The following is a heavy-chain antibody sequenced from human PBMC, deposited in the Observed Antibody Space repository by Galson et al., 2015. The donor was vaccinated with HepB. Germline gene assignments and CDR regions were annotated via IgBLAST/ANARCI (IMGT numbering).Heavy chain of an antibody. D-gene: IGHD3-3*01. Sequence: SVKVSCKASGYTFTGYYMHWVRQAPGQGLERMGWINPNSGGTNYAQKFQGWVTMTRDTSISTAYMELSRLRSDDTAVYYCARFGLRYDFWSGHDMGGDYYGMDVWGQGTTVTVSS. V-gene: IGHV1-2*04. CDR1: GYTFTGYY. J-gene: IGHJ6*02. CDR3: ARFGLRYDFWSGHDMGGDYYGMDV. CDR2: INPNSGGT.